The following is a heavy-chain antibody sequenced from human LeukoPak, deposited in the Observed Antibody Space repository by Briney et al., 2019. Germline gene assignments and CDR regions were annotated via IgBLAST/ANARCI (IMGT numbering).Heavy chain of an antibody. V-gene: IGHV3-21*01. J-gene: IGHJ5*02. Sequence: PGGSLRLSCAASGFTFSSYSMNWVRQAPGKGLDWVSSISSISSYIYYADSVKGRFTISRDSAKNSLYLQMNSLRAEDTAVYYCARDRDGSGSYYNVATGWFDPWGQGTLVTVSS. CDR2: ISSISSYI. CDR1: GFTFSSYS. CDR3: ARDRDGSGSYYNVATGWFDP. D-gene: IGHD3-10*01.